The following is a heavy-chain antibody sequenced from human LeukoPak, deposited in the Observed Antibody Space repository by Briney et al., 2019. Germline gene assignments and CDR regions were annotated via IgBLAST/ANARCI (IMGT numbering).Heavy chain of an antibody. V-gene: IGHV3-21*01. J-gene: IGHJ4*02. CDR3: ARDARGDDCSGGSCLS. CDR1: GFTFSSYS. Sequence: GGSLRLSCAASGFTFSSYSMNWVRQAPGKGLEWVSSISSSSSCIYYADSVKGRFTISRDNAKNSLYLQMNSLRAEDTAVYYCARDARGDDCSGGSCLSWGQGTLVTVSS. CDR2: ISSSSSCI. D-gene: IGHD2-15*01.